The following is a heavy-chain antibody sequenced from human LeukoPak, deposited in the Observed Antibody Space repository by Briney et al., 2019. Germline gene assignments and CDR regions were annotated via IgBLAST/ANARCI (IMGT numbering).Heavy chain of an antibody. CDR1: GYTFTSYG. Sequence: GASVTVSCKASGYTFTSYGISWVRQAPGQGLEWMGGIIPIFGTANYAQKFQGRVTITADESTSTAYMELSSLRSEDTAVYYCARFPPRGEVDWFDPWGQGTLVTVSS. V-gene: IGHV1-69*13. D-gene: IGHD3-16*01. CDR3: ARFPPRGEVDWFDP. CDR2: IIPIFGTA. J-gene: IGHJ5*02.